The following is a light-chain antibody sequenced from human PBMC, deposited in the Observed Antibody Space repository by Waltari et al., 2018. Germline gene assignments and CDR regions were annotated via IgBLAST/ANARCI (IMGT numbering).Light chain of an antibody. V-gene: IGKV3-20*01. CDR3: QQYDGEVVT. J-gene: IGKJ4*01. Sequence: EIVLTQSPGTLSLSPGERATLSCRASQSVTSISLTWYQQNLGQAPRLLIYGTSSRATGIPDRFSGSGYGTDFTLTISRLEPEDFAVYYCQQYDGEVVTFGGGTKVEI. CDR1: QSVTSIS. CDR2: GTS.